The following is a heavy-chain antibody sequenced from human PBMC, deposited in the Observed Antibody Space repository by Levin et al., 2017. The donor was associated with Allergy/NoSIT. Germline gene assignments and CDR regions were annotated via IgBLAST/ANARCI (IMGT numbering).Heavy chain of an antibody. Sequence: PGGSLRLSCAASGFTFSSYAMHWVRQAPGKGLEWVAVISYDGSNKYYADSVKGRFTISRDNSKNTLYLQMNSLRAEDTAVYYCARDWMVYSSGWYLKRNWFDPWGQGTLVTVSS. V-gene: IGHV3-30-3*01. CDR2: ISYDGSNK. CDR1: GFTFSSYA. D-gene: IGHD6-19*01. CDR3: ARDWMVYSSGWYLKRNWFDP. J-gene: IGHJ5*02.